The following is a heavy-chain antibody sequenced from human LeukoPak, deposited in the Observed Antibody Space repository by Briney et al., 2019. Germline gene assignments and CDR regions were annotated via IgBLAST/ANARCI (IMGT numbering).Heavy chain of an antibody. J-gene: IGHJ4*02. CDR3: VRDYRACFDY. D-gene: IGHD3-16*02. V-gene: IGHV3-11*01. CDR1: EFTFSDYY. Sequence: PGGSLRLSCAASEFTFSDYYMSWILQAPGKGLEWVSYISSSGSTIYYADSVKGRFTISRDNAKNSLYLQMNSLRAEDTAVYYCVRDYRACFDYWGQGTLVTVSS. CDR2: ISSSGSTI.